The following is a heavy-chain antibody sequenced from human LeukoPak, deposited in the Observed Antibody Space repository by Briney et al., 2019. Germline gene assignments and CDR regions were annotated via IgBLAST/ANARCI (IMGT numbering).Heavy chain of an antibody. V-gene: IGHV3-74*01. Sequence: GGSLRLSCAASGLTFSSYWMHWVRHAPGKGLVWVSHINTDGGSTTYGDPAKGRFTTSRDNAKNTLYLQMNSLRVEDTAVYYCARGTATTAGIDYWGQGTLVTVSS. CDR3: ARGTATTAGIDY. D-gene: IGHD6-13*01. CDR1: GLTFSSYW. J-gene: IGHJ4*02. CDR2: INTDGGST.